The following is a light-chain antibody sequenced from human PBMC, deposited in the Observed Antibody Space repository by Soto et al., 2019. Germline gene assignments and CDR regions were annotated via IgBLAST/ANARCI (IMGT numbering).Light chain of an antibody. J-gene: IGKJ3*01. CDR1: QSLLHSNGYTY. V-gene: IGKV2-28*01. CDR3: QNYNLS. CDR2: RVS. Sequence: DIVVTQTPPSLPVNPGEPASISCRSSQSLLHSNGYTYLHWYLQKPGQSPQLLIYRVSNHLSGVPDRFSGSGSGTHFTLTITRLEPEDFAIYICQNYNLSFGPGTKVDI.